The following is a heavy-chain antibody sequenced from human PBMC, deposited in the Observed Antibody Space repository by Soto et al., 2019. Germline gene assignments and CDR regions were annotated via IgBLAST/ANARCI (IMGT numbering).Heavy chain of an antibody. V-gene: IGHV3-23*01. J-gene: IGHJ5*02. CDR2: ISGSGGST. CDR1: GFTFSSYA. CDR3: AKDLGIVVVPAAARFDP. Sequence: EVLLLESGGGLVQPGGSLRLSCAASGFTFSSYAMSWVRQAPGKGLEWVSAISGSGGSTYYADSVKGRFTISRDNSKNTLYLQMNSLRAEDTAVYYCAKDLGIVVVPAAARFDPWGQGTLVTVSS. D-gene: IGHD2-2*01.